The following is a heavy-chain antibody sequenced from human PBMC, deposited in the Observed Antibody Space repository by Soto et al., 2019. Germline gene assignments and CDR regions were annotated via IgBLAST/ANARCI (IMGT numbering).Heavy chain of an antibody. Sequence: SETLSLTCTVSGGSISSYYWSWIRQPPGKGLEWIGYISYSGSTNYNPSLKSRVTISVDRSKNQFSLKLSSVTAADTAMYYCARWAAARAFDYWGQGTLVTVSS. J-gene: IGHJ4*02. V-gene: IGHV4-59*12. CDR1: GGSISSYY. CDR2: ISYSGST. D-gene: IGHD6-6*01. CDR3: ARWAAARAFDY.